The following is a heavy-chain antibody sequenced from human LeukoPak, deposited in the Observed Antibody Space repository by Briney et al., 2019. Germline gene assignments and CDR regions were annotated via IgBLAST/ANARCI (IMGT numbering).Heavy chain of an antibody. CDR2: IYYSGST. Sequence: PSETLSLTCTVSGGSISSGGYYWSWIRQHPGKGLEWIGYIYYSGSTYYNPSLKSRVTISVDTSKNQFSLKLSSVTAADTAVYYCPRAGPALMRFDPWGQGTLVTVSS. V-gene: IGHV4-31*03. CDR3: PRAGPALMRFDP. J-gene: IGHJ5*02. D-gene: IGHD2-8*01. CDR1: GGSISSGGYY.